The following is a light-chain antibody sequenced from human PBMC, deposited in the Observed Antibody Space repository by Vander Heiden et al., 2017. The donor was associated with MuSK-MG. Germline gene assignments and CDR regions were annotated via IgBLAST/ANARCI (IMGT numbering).Light chain of an antibody. J-gene: IGKJ4*01. CDR1: QSVLYSSNNKNY. V-gene: IGKV4-1*01. CDR2: WAS. CDR3: QQYYSTPT. Sequence: DIVMTQSPDSLAVSLGERATINCKSSQSVLYSSNNKNYLAWYQQKPGQPPKLLIYWASTRESGVPDRFSGSGSGTDFTLTISSLQAEDVAVYYCQQYYSTPTFGGGTKVXIK.